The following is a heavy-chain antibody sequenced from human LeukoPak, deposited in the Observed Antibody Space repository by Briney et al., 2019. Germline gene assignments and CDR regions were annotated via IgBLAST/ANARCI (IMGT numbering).Heavy chain of an antibody. J-gene: IGHJ3*02. CDR3: ARDRYYFDSSGYYDAFDI. CDR2: IYSGGST. CDR1: GFPVSSNY. D-gene: IGHD3-22*01. V-gene: IGHV3-53*01. Sequence: PGGSLRLSCAASGFPVSSNYMSWVCQAPGKGLEWVSVIYSGGSTYYIDSVQGRFTISRDNSKNTLYLQMNSLRAEDTAVYYCARDRYYFDSSGYYDAFDIWGQGTMVTVSS.